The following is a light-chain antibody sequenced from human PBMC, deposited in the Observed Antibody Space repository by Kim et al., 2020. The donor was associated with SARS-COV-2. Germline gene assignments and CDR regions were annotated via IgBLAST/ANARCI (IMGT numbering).Light chain of an antibody. CDR3: VSYTTSDSLI. J-gene: IGLJ2*01. CDR1: ISDIGGYNY. Sequence: QSVLTQPASVSGSPGQSITISCTGSISDIGGYNYVSWYQQHPSKVPKLLIYEVSNRPSGVSNRFSGSKSGNTASLTISGLQGGDEADYYCVSYTTSDSLIFGGGTQLTVL. V-gene: IGLV2-14*01. CDR2: EVS.